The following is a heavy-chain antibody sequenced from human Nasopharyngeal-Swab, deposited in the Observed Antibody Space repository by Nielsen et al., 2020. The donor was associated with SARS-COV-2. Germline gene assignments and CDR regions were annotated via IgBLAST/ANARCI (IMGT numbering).Heavy chain of an antibody. CDR1: GFTFSSYA. CDR3: AKGGRSITIFGVAGSFDN. Sequence: GESLKISCAASGFTFSSYAMSWVRQAPGKGLEWVSVISGSGSGTYYADSVKGRFTISRDKSQNTLYLQMSSLRADDTAVYYCAKGGRSITIFGVAGSFDNWGQGTLVTVSP. J-gene: IGHJ4*02. CDR2: ISGSGSGT. V-gene: IGHV3-23*01. D-gene: IGHD3-3*01.